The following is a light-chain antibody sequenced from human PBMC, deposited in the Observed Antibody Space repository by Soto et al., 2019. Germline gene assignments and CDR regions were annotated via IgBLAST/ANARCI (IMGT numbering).Light chain of an antibody. CDR1: QSISTS. Sequence: DIQMTQSPSTVSASVGDRVAITCRASQSISTSLAWYQQKPGKAPRLLIYRASSLEEGVPSRFSGSGSGTALTLTIGGLQPDDFATYYCQQYAAHSQVTFGQGTKLEI. CDR3: QQYAAHSQVT. J-gene: IGKJ2*01. CDR2: RAS. V-gene: IGKV1-5*03.